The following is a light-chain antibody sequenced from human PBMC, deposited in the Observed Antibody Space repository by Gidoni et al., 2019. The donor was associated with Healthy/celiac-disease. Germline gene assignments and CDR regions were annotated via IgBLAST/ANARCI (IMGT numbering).Light chain of an antibody. CDR3: QSYDSSLSGVV. CDR2: GNS. Sequence: QSVLTQPPSVSRAPGQRVTISCTGSSSNIGAGYAVHWYQQLPGTAPKLLIYGNSNRPSGVPDRFSGSKSGTSASLAITGLQAEDEADYYCQSYDSSLSGVVFGGGTKLTVL. J-gene: IGLJ2*01. CDR1: SSNIGAGYA. V-gene: IGLV1-40*01.